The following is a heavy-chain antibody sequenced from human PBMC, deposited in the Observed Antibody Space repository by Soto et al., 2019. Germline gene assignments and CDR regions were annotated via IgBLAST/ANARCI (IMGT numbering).Heavy chain of an antibody. V-gene: IGHV6-1*01. Sequence: QTLSPTSALSGESASGNSAASNWIRQSPSRGLEWLGRTYYRSRWYNAYAVSVKSRITVTPDTSKNQFSLHLNSATPEDTAVYYCAREFTYDVSSDSYFDYWGQGTLVTVSS. D-gene: IGHD6-19*01. CDR1: GESASGNSAA. CDR3: AREFTYDVSSDSYFDY. J-gene: IGHJ4*02. CDR2: TYYRSRWYN.